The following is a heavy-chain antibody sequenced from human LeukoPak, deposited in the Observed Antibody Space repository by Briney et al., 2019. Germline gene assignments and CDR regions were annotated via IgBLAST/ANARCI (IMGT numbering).Heavy chain of an antibody. CDR3: ARNYDSSGYFSFDY. D-gene: IGHD3-22*01. Sequence: SETLSLTCTVSGGSISSSSYYWGWIRQPPGKGLEWIGSIHYSGSTYYNPSLKSRVTISVGTSKNQFSLTLSSVTAADTAVYYCARNYDSSGYFSFDYWGQGTLVTVSS. J-gene: IGHJ4*02. V-gene: IGHV4-39*01. CDR2: IHYSGST. CDR1: GGSISSSSYY.